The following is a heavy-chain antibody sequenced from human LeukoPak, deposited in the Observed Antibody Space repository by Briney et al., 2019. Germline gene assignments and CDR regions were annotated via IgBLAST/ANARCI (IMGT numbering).Heavy chain of an antibody. D-gene: IGHD3-22*01. Sequence: SETLSLTCTVSGDSIGSRYWSWIRQPPGKGLEWIGYISYDGRTNYSPSLKSRVTISVDMSMNQPSLKLSSVTAADTAVYYCARTKYHYYDSSGYEGPYNYMDVWGKGTTVTVSS. CDR1: GDSIGSRY. V-gene: IGHV4-59*11. CDR2: ISYDGRT. CDR3: ARTKYHYYDSSGYEGPYNYMDV. J-gene: IGHJ6*03.